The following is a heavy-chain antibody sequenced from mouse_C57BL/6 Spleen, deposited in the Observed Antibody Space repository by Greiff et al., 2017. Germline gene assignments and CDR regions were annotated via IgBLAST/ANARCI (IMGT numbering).Heavy chain of an antibody. J-gene: IGHJ4*01. Sequence: EVKLVESGGGLVKPGGSLKLSCAASGFTFSSYAMSWVRQTPEKRLEWVATISDGGSYTYYPDNVKGRFTISRDNAKNNLYLQMSHLKSEDTAMYYCARDRELGEDAMDYWGQGTSVTVSS. V-gene: IGHV5-4*01. CDR1: GFTFSSYA. D-gene: IGHD4-1*01. CDR2: ISDGGSYT. CDR3: ARDRELGEDAMDY.